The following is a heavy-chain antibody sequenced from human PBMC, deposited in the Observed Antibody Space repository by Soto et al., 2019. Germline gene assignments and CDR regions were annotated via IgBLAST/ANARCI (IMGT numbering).Heavy chain of an antibody. CDR1: GFTFSSYA. CDR2: ISYDGSNK. J-gene: IGHJ6*02. V-gene: IGHV3-30*04. D-gene: IGHD6-6*01. Sequence: GGSLRLSCAASGFTFSSYAMHWVRQAPGKGLEWVAVISYDGSNKYYADSVKGRFTISRDNSKNTLYLQMNSLRAEDTAVYYCARGGARPSYYYYYGMDVWGQGTTVTVSS. CDR3: ARGGARPSYYYYYGMDV.